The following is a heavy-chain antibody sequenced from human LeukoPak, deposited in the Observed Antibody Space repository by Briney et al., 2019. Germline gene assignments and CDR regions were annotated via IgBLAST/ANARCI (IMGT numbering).Heavy chain of an antibody. CDR3: ARVRHDSSGYYPDY. V-gene: IGHV3-48*02. D-gene: IGHD3-22*01. Sequence: GGSLRLSCAASGFTFNDAWMNWVRQAPGKGLEWVSYISSSSSTIYYADSVKGRFTISRDNAKNSLYLQMNSLRDEDTAVYYCARVRHDSSGYYPDYWGQGTLVTVSS. J-gene: IGHJ4*02. CDR2: ISSSSSTI. CDR1: GFTFNDAW.